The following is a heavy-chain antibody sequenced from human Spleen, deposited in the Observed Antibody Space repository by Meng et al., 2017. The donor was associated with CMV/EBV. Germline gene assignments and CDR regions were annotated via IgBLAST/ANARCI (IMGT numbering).Heavy chain of an antibody. D-gene: IGHD3-16*01. V-gene: IGHV3-30*01. CDR1: FFLCGFF. CDR3: ARDVALNYGSGEGFDV. Sequence: FFLCGFFRHWVRQAPGKGLECVAVISQDGSDKSYADSVKGRFAVSRDNSKNALYLQMDSLRPEDTAMYFCARDVALNYGSGEGFDVWGHGTMVTVSS. J-gene: IGHJ3*01. CDR2: ISQDGSDK.